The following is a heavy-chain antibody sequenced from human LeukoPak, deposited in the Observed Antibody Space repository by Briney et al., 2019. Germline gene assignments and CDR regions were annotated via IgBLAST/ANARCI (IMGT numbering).Heavy chain of an antibody. J-gene: IGHJ4*02. Sequence: GASVKVSCRASGHTFTDYYLHWVRQAPGQGLQWMGMVNPTAGSRAYAQDFQDRVTMTRDTSTSTVYMELYSLRSEDTAMYYRARDLTNWGQGTLVTVSS. CDR2: VNPTAGSR. V-gene: IGHV1-46*03. CDR3: ARDLTN. CDR1: GHTFTDYY.